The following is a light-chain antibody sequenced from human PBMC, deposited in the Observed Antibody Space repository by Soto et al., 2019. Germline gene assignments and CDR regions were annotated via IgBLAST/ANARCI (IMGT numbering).Light chain of an antibody. CDR2: GAS. Sequence: PGERVTLSCRASQSVSSSYLTGYQQKPGQAPRLLIYGASTRATSIPARFSGSGSGTDFTLTISSLQPEDFAVYYCQQDYNLPGTFGQGTKVDIK. CDR3: QQDYNLPGT. J-gene: IGKJ1*01. CDR1: QSVSSSY. V-gene: IGKV3D-7*01.